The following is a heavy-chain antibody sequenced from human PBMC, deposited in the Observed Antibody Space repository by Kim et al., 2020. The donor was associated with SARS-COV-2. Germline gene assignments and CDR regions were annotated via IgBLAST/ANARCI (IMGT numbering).Heavy chain of an antibody. CDR1: GFTFSSYA. CDR2: ISNDGSNK. CDR3: AKDSAFGGTMVRGVIISTAFDI. D-gene: IGHD3-10*01. Sequence: GGSLRLSCAASGFTFSSYAMNWVRQAPGKGLEWVAVISNDGSNKYYADSVKGRFTISRDNSKNTLYLQMNSLRAEDTAVYYCAKDSAFGGTMVRGVIISTAFDIWGQGTMVTVSS. V-gene: IGHV3-30*18. J-gene: IGHJ3*02.